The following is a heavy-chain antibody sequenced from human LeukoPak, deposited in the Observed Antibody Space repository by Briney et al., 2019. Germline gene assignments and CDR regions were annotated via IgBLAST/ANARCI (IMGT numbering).Heavy chain of an antibody. D-gene: IGHD3-22*01. J-gene: IGHJ4*02. CDR2: ISVSGNT. V-gene: IGHV3-23*01. CDR1: GFALSSYA. CDR3: AKDSISVSGNYLLGGTFDF. Sequence: PGGSLRLSCAASGFALSSYAMSWVRRAPGKGLEWVSAISVSGNTYHADSVKGRFTISRDSSKNIVYLQMNSLRAEDTAVYYCAKDSISVSGNYLLGGTFDFWGQGTLVAVSS.